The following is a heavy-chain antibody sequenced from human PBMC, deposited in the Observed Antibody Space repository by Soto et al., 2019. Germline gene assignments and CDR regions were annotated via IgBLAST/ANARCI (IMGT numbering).Heavy chain of an antibody. CDR3: ARDPHGGGNTTDY. Sequence: QVQLVQSGAEVKKPGSSVQVSCKASGGTFSSYTISWVRQAPGQGLEWMGRIVPILGIANDAQKFQGRVTITADKSTSTADRELSSLSVEDTAVYYCARDPHGGGNTTDYWGQGTLVTVS. J-gene: IGHJ4*02. CDR2: IVPILGIA. V-gene: IGHV1-69*08. CDR1: GGTFSSYT. D-gene: IGHD3-16*01.